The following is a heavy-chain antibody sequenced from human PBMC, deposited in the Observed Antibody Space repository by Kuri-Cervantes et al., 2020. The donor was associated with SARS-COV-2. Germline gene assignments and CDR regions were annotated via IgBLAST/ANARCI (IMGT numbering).Heavy chain of an antibody. D-gene: IGHD3-22*01. Sequence: GESLKISCAASGFTFSSYSMNWVRQAPGKGLEWVSYISSSSSTIYYADSVKGRFTISRDNAKNSLYLQMNSLRDEDTAVYYCSRTYDSSGSLYYYYYMDVWGKGTTVTVSS. V-gene: IGHV3-48*02. CDR3: SRTYDSSGSLYYYYYMDV. J-gene: IGHJ6*03. CDR2: ISSSSSTI. CDR1: GFTFSSYS.